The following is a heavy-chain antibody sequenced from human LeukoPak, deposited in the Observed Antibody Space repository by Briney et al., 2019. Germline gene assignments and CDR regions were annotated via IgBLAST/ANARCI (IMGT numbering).Heavy chain of an antibody. Sequence: PGGSLRLSCAASGFTFSSYAMHWVRQAPGKGLEWVAVISYDGSNKYYADSVKGRFTISRDNSKNTLYLQMNSLRAEDTAVYYCARDHLAYCGGDCFNFDYWGQGTLVTVSS. V-gene: IGHV3-30-3*01. CDR2: ISYDGSNK. CDR1: GFTFSSYA. D-gene: IGHD2-21*02. J-gene: IGHJ4*02. CDR3: ARDHLAYCGGDCFNFDY.